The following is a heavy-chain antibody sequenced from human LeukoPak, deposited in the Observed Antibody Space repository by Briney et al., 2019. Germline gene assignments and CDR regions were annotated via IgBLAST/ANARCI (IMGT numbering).Heavy chain of an antibody. CDR3: VKDPGRGGDRDY. J-gene: IGHJ4*02. CDR2: IYSGGDT. Sequence: GGSLRLSCAASGFTFSSYGMHWVRQAPGKGLELVSLIYSGGDTNYADSVKGRFTISRDNSKNTLYLQMNSLRVEDTAVYYCVKDPGRGGDRDYWGQGTLVIVSS. CDR1: GFTFSSYG. D-gene: IGHD2-21*01. V-gene: IGHV3-NL1*01.